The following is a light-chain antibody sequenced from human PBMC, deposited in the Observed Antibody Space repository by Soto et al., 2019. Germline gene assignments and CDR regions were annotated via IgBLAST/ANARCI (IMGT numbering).Light chain of an antibody. CDR3: QQFNNWPPT. V-gene: IGKV3-15*01. CDR2: GAF. Sequence: EIVMTQSPATLSVSPGERATLFCRASQSISSSLAWYQQKPGQAPRLLIYGAFTRATGIPARFSGSGSGTEFTLTISSLQSEDFAVYYCQQFNNWPPTFGQGTKVEIK. J-gene: IGKJ1*01. CDR1: QSISSS.